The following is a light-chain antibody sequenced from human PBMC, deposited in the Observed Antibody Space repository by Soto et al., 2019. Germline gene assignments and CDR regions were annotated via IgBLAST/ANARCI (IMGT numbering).Light chain of an antibody. J-gene: IGLJ7*01. CDR1: SSNIGSNT. V-gene: IGLV1-44*01. CDR2: SNN. CDR3: AAWDDSLNGPV. Sequence: QSVLTQPPSASGTPGQRVTISCSGSSSNIGSNTVNWYQQLPGTAPKLLIYSNNQRPSGVPDRCSGSKSGTSASLAISGLHSEDEADYYCAAWDDSLNGPVFGGGTQLTVL.